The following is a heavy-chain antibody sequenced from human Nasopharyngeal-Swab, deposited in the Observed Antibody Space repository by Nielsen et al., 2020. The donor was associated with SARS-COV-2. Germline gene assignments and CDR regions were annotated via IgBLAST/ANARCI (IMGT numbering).Heavy chain of an antibody. Sequence: GESLKISCAASGYTFSSYAMSWVRQAPGKGLEWVSSIGSGGVGTYYADSVKDRFIVSRDNSRDTLYLQMNSLRAEDTAVYYCAKAPADWVRENDYWGQGTLVTVSS. CDR1: GYTFSSYA. D-gene: IGHD3/OR15-3a*01. J-gene: IGHJ4*02. V-gene: IGHV3-23*01. CDR3: AKAPADWVRENDY. CDR2: IGSGGVGT.